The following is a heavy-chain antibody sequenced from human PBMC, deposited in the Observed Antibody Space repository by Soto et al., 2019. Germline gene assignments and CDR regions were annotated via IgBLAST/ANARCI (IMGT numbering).Heavy chain of an antibody. D-gene: IGHD3-10*01. CDR2: ISYDGSNK. J-gene: IGHJ4*02. CDR1: GFTFSSYA. Sequence: QVQLVESGGGVVQPGRSLRLSCEASGFTFSSYAMHWVRQAPGKGLEWVAVISYDGSNKYYADSVKGRFTISRDNSKNTLYLQMNSLRAEDTAVYYCASHVLLWFGELWALDYWGQGTLVTVSS. CDR3: ASHVLLWFGELWALDY. V-gene: IGHV3-30-3*01.